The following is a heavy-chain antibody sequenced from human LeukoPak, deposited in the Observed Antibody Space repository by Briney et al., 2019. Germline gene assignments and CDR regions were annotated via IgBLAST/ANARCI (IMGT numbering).Heavy chain of an antibody. CDR1: GYSISSTYY. CDR3: ARLVGWNLNWYFDL. V-gene: IGHV4-38-2*01. CDR2: IYHCGGT. J-gene: IGHJ2*01. Sequence: SETLSLTCAVSGYSISSTYYYGWILQPPGGELEWIGAIYHCGGTSYNQSPNNRRTTSVVTSTNQFSLQLSSVTAAAPAPVYCARLVGWNLNWYFDLWGRGTLVTVSS. D-gene: IGHD1-1*01.